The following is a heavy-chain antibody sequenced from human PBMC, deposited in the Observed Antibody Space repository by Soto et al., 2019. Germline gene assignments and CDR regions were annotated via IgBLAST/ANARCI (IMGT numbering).Heavy chain of an antibody. Sequence: PSETLALTCAVHGGPLSGYYWSWIRQPPGKGLEWIGEINYSGNTNYTPSLKSRVTISVDTSKKHFSLKLSSVTAADTAVYYCARGIGGTSDYWGQGTLVTVSS. CDR2: INYSGNT. CDR1: GGPLSGYY. J-gene: IGHJ4*02. D-gene: IGHD2-15*01. V-gene: IGHV4-34*01. CDR3: ARGIGGTSDY.